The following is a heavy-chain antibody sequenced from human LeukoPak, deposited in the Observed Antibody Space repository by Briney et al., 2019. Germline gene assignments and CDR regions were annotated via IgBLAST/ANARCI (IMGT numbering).Heavy chain of an antibody. J-gene: IGHJ4*02. CDR3: VKAILFGSVSYYAD. D-gene: IGHD3-22*01. CDR1: GFTFSSFP. CDR2: VSSDGGST. V-gene: IGHV3-64D*09. Sequence: GGSLRLSCSASGFTFSSFPMHWVRQAPGKGLEYVSAVSSDGGSTYYADSVRGRFTISRDNSKNTLSLEMGSLRAEDTAVYYCVKAILFGSVSYYADWGQGTLVTVSS.